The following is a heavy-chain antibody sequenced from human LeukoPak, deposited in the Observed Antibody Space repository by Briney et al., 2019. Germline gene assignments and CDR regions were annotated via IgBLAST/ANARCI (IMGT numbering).Heavy chain of an antibody. D-gene: IGHD3-9*01. CDR1: GFTFSSYA. Sequence: GGSLRLSRAASGFTFSSYAMSWVRQAPGKGLEWVSAISGSGGSTYYADSVKGRFTTSRDNSKNTLYLQMNSLRAEDTAVYYCAKDRAYDILTGYYSPDYWGQGTLVTVSS. CDR2: ISGSGGST. CDR3: AKDRAYDILTGYYSPDY. V-gene: IGHV3-23*01. J-gene: IGHJ4*02.